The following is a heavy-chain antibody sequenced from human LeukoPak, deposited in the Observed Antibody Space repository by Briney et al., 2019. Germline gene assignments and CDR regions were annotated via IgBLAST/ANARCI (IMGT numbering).Heavy chain of an antibody. CDR2: IKQDGNGK. CDR3: AREEPAHDY. Sequence: PGGSLRLSCAASGFTFSTYWMSWVRQAPGKGLEWVANIKQDGNGKYYVDSVKGRFTISRDNAKNSLYLQMNSVRAEDTAVYYCAREEPAHDYWGQGTLVTVSS. D-gene: IGHD1-14*01. J-gene: IGHJ4*02. CDR1: GFTFSTYW. V-gene: IGHV3-7*01.